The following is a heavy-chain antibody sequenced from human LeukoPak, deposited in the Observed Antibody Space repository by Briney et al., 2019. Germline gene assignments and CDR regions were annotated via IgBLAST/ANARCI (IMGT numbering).Heavy chain of an antibody. Sequence: RGSLRLSCVVSGITFSSHAMSWVRQAPGKGLEWVSAISGSGDKTYYGDVAKGRFAISRDNSKNMVFLQMNSLRDEDTAVYYCAKGVLEHCSGAICYPFDYWGQGTLVTVSS. CDR2: ISGSGDKT. D-gene: IGHD2-15*01. V-gene: IGHV3-23*01. CDR1: GITFSSHA. CDR3: AKGVLEHCSGAICYPFDY. J-gene: IGHJ4*02.